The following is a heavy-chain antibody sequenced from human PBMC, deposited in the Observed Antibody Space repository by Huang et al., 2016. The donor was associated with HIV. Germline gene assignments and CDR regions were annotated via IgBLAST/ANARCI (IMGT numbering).Heavy chain of an antibody. CDR3: ARSEPSRYYFDY. J-gene: IGHJ4*02. V-gene: IGHV3-30-3*01. CDR2: ISNEGSTK. CDR1: GFTFSNYA. Sequence: QVQLVESGGGVVQPGTSLRLSCAASGFTFSNYAMNWVRQATGKGVEWWAVISNEGSTKYYADSVKGRFTISRDNSKNTVYLQMNSLRAEDTAVYYCARSEPSRYYFDYWGQGTLVTVSS.